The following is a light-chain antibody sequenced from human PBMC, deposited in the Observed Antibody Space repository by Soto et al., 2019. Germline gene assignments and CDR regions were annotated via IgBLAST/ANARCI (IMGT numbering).Light chain of an antibody. CDR2: GAS. Sequence: EIGLTQSPGTLSLSPGERATLSCRASQRVSSSYLAWYQQKPGQAPRLLIYGASTRATGIPDRFSGSRSGTDFTLTISRLEPEDFAVYFCQRYGSSPPFTFGQGTKVEI. CDR1: QRVSSSY. J-gene: IGKJ2*01. V-gene: IGKV3-20*01. CDR3: QRYGSSPPFT.